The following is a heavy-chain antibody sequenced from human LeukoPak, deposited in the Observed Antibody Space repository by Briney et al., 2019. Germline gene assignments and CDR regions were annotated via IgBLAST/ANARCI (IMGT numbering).Heavy chain of an antibody. V-gene: IGHV3-7*01. J-gene: IGHJ4*02. CDR1: GFSFSSYW. CDR2: IKQDGSEK. Sequence: GGSLRLSCAASGFSFSSYWMNWVRQAPGKGLEWVANIKQDGSEKNYVDSVKGRFTISRDNAKNSLFLQMNSLRADDTAVYYCAKDIVGYTYGAFDYWGQGTLVTVSS. D-gene: IGHD5-18*01. CDR3: AKDIVGYTYGAFDY.